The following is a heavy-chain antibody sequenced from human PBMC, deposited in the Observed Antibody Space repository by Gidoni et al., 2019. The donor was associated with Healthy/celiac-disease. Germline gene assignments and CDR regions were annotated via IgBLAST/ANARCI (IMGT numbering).Heavy chain of an antibody. V-gene: IGHV3-30*18. CDR2: ISYDGSNK. D-gene: IGHD4-17*01. J-gene: IGHJ4*02. CDR3: AKGEASDYGDYTGGIDY. CDR1: GFTFSSYG. Sequence: QLQLVESGGGVVQPGRSLRLSCAASGFTFSSYGMPWVRQAPGKGLEWVAVISYDGSNKYYADSVKGRFTISRDNSKNTLYLQMNSLRAEDTAVYYCAKGEASDYGDYTGGIDYWGQGTLVTVSS.